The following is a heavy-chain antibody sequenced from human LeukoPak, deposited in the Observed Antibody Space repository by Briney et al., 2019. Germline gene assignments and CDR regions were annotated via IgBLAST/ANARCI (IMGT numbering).Heavy chain of an antibody. Sequence: ASVKVSCKASGYTFTSYGISWVRQAPGQGLEWMGWISAYNGNTNYAQKLQGRVTMTTDTSTSTAYMELRSLRSDDTAVYYRARDSPLPPQFCSSTSCYSLRPFDYWGQGTLVTVSS. D-gene: IGHD2-2*01. V-gene: IGHV1-18*01. J-gene: IGHJ4*02. CDR1: GYTFTSYG. CDR3: ARDSPLPPQFCSSTSCYSLRPFDY. CDR2: ISAYNGNT.